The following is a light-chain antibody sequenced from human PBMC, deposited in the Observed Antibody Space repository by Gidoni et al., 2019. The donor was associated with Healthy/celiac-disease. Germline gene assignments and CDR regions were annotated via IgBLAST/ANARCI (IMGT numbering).Light chain of an antibody. CDR3: QQYNNWPG. CDR2: GAS. V-gene: IGKV3-15*01. Sequence: EIVMTQSPATRSVSPGERATLSCRASQSVSSNLAWYQQKPGQAPRLLIYGASTRATGIPARFSGSGSGTEFTLTISSLQSEDFAVYYCQQYNNWPGFGQGTKLEIK. CDR1: QSVSSN. J-gene: IGKJ2*01.